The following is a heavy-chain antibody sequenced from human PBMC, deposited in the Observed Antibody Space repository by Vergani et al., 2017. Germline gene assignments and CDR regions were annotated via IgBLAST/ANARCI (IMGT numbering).Heavy chain of an antibody. D-gene: IGHD3-16*01. CDR1: GFTFSSYW. V-gene: IGHV3-7*01. Sequence: EVQLVESGGGLVQPGGSLRLSCAASGFTFSSYWMSWVRQAPGKGLEWVANIKQDGSEKYYVDSVKGRFTISRDNAKNSLYLQMNSLRAEDTAVYYCARVRYDYIWGSTFDYWGQGTLVTVSS. J-gene: IGHJ4*02. CDR2: IKQDGSEK. CDR3: ARVRYDYIWGSTFDY.